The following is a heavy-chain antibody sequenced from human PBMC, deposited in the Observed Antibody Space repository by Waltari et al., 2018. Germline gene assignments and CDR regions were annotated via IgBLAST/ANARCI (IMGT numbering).Heavy chain of an antibody. CDR1: GYSLIGDY. V-gene: IGHV1-2*02. Sequence: VQSGAELKKPGASVKVSCKTSGYSLIGDYLHWVRQAPGQGLEWMGWISPHSGDTNYAQKFHGRVTMTRDTSINTVYMELTSLRSDDTAVYYCARDYPSTVEEDFDYWGQGTRVTVSS. D-gene: IGHD4-17*01. CDR3: ARDYPSTVEEDFDY. J-gene: IGHJ4*02. CDR2: ISPHSGDT.